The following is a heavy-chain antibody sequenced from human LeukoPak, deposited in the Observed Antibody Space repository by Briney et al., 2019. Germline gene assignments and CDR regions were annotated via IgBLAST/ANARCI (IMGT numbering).Heavy chain of an antibody. J-gene: IGHJ1*01. V-gene: IGHV1-2*02. D-gene: IGHD5-12*01. CDR2: IDPYTGNT. CDR1: GYTFVGYY. CDR3: AREYSASEH. Sequence: ASVKVFCKASGYTFVGYYLHWVPQAPGQGLEWMAWIDPYTGNTHYAQKFQGRITVTRDTSISTTYMELSWLTSDDTALYYCAREYSASEHWGQGTLVTVSS.